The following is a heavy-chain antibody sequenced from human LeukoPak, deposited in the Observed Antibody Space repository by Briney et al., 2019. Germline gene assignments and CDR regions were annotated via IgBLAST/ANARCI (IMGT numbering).Heavy chain of an antibody. CDR1: GFTFSIYA. CDR2: MSYDGTNK. D-gene: IGHD3-3*01. CDR3: ASSIGATEDYFDY. J-gene: IGHJ4*02. Sequence: GGSLRLSCAASGFTFSIYAIHWVRQAPGKGLEWVAVMSYDGTNKYYADSVKGRFTISRDNSKNTLYLQMNSLRPEDTAVYYCASSIGATEDYFDYWGQGTLVTVSS. V-gene: IGHV3-30-3*01.